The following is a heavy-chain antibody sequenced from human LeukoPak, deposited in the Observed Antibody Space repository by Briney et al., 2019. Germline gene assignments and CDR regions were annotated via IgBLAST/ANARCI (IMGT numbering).Heavy chain of an antibody. Sequence: KPGESLTLSCKGSGYSFTSYWIGWVRQMPGKGLEWMGIIYPGDSDTIYSPSFQGQVTISADKSIITAYLQWSSLTASHTALYYCATPSPLMTARARIFDYWGQGTLVPASS. CDR2: IYPGDSDT. J-gene: IGHJ4*02. CDR3: ATPSPLMTARARIFDY. D-gene: IGHD5-18*01. CDR1: GYSFTSYW. V-gene: IGHV5-51*03.